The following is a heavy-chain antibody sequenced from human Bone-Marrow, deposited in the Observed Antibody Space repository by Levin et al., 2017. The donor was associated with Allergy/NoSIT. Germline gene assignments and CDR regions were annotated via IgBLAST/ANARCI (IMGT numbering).Heavy chain of an antibody. CDR1: GFTFSSYA. D-gene: IGHD3-9*01. V-gene: IGHV3-23*01. CDR3: AKDRSDFDWLSTTHY. J-gene: IGHJ4*02. CDR2: ISGSGGST. Sequence: PGGSLRLSCAASGFTFSSYAMSWVRQAPGKGLEWVSAISGSGGSTYYADSVKGRFTISRDNSKNTLYLQMNSLRAEDTAVYYCAKDRSDFDWLSTTHYWGQGTLVTVSS.